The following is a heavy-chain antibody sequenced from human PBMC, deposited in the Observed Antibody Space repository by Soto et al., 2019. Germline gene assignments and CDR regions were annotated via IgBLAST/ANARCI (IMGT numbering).Heavy chain of an antibody. CDR1: GFTFSSYS. V-gene: IGHV3-48*02. CDR2: ISSSSNTI. CDR3: ARVVDYCDPYYYYGMDV. D-gene: IGHD3-22*01. J-gene: IGHJ6*02. Sequence: GGSLRLSCASSGFTFSSYSMNWVRQAPGKGLQWISYISSSSNTIYYADSVKGRFTISRDYAKNSLYLQMNSLTDEDTAVYYCARVVDYCDPYYYYGMDVWGQGTTVTVSS.